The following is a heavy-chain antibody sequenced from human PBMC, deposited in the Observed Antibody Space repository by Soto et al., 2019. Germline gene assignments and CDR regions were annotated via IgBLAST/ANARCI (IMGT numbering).Heavy chain of an antibody. J-gene: IGHJ6*03. CDR3: ARGLRFLGWLSPYYCYMDV. CDR2: MNPNSGNT. Sequence: ASVKVSCKASGYTFTSYDINWVRQATGQGLEWMGWMNPNSGNTGYAQKFQGRVTMTRNTSISTAYMELSSLRSEDTAVYYCARGLRFLGWLSPYYCYMDVWGKGTTVTVSS. CDR1: GYTFTSYD. V-gene: IGHV1-8*01. D-gene: IGHD3-3*01.